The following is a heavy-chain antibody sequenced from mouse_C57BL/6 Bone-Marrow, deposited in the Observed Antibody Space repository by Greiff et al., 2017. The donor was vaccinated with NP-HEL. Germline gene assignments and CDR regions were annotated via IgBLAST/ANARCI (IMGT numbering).Heavy chain of an antibody. CDR2: ISSGGSYT. V-gene: IGHV5-6*01. D-gene: IGHD2-3*01. CDR1: GFTFSSYG. CDR3: ARDGYYLDY. Sequence: EVNLVESGGDLVKPGGSLKLSCAASGFTFSSYGMSWVRQTPDKRLEWVATISSGGSYTYYPDSVKGRFTISRDNAKNTLYLQMSSLKSEDTAMYYCARDGYYLDYWGQGTTLTVSS. J-gene: IGHJ2*01.